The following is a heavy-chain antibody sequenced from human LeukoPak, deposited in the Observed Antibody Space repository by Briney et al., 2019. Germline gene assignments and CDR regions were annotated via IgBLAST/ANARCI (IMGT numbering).Heavy chain of an antibody. CDR1: GLTFSSYG. CDR2: IWNDGSKK. CDR3: ARDLGSSMVRGVIILGWFDP. J-gene: IGHJ5*02. D-gene: IGHD3-10*01. Sequence: GRSLRLSCAASGLTFSSYGMHWVRQAPGKGLEWEALIWNDGSKKDYADSVKGRFTISRDNSKNTLYLEMNSLRSEDTSVYYCARDLGSSMVRGVIILGWFDPWGQGTLVTVSS. V-gene: IGHV3-33*01.